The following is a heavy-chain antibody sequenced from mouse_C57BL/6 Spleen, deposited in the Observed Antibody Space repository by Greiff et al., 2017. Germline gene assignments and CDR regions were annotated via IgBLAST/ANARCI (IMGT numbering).Heavy chain of an antibody. CDR2: ISSGSSTI. CDR3: AKNYYGSSYSNFDY. D-gene: IGHD1-1*01. Sequence: DVMLVESGGGLVKPGGSLKLSCAASGFTFSDYGMHWVRQAPEKGLEWVAYISSGSSTIYYADTVKGRFTISRDNAKNTLFLQMTSLRSEDTAMYYCAKNYYGSSYSNFDYWGQGTTLTVSS. J-gene: IGHJ2*01. V-gene: IGHV5-17*01. CDR1: GFTFSDYG.